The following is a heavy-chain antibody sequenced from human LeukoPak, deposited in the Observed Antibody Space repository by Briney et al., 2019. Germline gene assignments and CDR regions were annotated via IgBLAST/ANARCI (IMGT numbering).Heavy chain of an antibody. CDR2: IKTDGSQI. CDR3: ARGTLTGSYYYFDY. J-gene: IGHJ4*02. Sequence: GGSLRLSCVASGFTFSSYWMTWVRQAPGKGLEWVANIKTDGSQIYYVDSVKGRFTISRDNAKNSLYLQMNSLRAEDTALYYCARGTLTGSYYYFDYWGQGTLVTVSS. D-gene: IGHD1-26*01. V-gene: IGHV3-7*03. CDR1: GFTFSSYW.